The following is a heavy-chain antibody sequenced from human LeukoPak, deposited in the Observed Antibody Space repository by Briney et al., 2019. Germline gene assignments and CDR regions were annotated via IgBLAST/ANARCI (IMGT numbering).Heavy chain of an antibody. Sequence: PSETLSLTCALSGYSLSSGYYWGWIRQPPGKGLEWIGSIYHSGSTYYNPSLKSRVTISVDTSKNQFSLKLSSVTAADTAVYYCARATVAGAFDNWGQGTMVTVSS. CDR3: ARATVAGAFDN. CDR2: IYHSGST. CDR1: GYSLSSGYY. D-gene: IGHD4-23*01. V-gene: IGHV4-38-2*01. J-gene: IGHJ3*02.